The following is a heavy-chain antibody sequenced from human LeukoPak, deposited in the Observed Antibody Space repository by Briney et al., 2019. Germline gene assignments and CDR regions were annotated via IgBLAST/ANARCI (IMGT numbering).Heavy chain of an antibody. D-gene: IGHD2-15*01. CDR3: ARADCSGGSCSLFDY. V-gene: IGHV4-38-2*02. CDR2: IYHSGST. J-gene: IGHJ4*02. Sequence: SETLSLTCTVSGYSISSGYYWGWIRQPPGKGLEWIGSIYHSGSTYYNPSLKSRVTISVDTSKNQFSLKLSSVTAVDTAVYYCARADCSGGSCSLFDYWGQGTLVTVSS. CDR1: GYSISSGYY.